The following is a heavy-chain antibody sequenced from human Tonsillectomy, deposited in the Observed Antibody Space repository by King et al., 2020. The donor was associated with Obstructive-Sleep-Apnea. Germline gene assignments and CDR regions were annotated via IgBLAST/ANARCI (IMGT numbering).Heavy chain of an antibody. CDR2: ISPHNGKT. CDR1: GYTFTGYG. V-gene: IGHV1-18*01. D-gene: IGHD3-22*01. CDR3: AREEYYFDGSGYYPSDY. Sequence: VQLMQSGAEVKKPGASVKVSCTTSGYTFTGYGINWVRQAPGQGLEWMGWISPHNGKTNYAQKVQGRVTMTTDTSTTTAYMELRSLRSDDTAVYYCAREEYYFDGSGYYPSDYWGQGTLVTVSS. J-gene: IGHJ4*02.